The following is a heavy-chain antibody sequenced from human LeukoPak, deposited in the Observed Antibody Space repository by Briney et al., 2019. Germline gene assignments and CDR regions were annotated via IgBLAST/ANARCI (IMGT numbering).Heavy chain of an antibody. V-gene: IGHV1-18*01. CDR1: AYTFSNYG. J-gene: IGHJ4*02. Sequence: ASVKVSCKASAYTFSNYGIAWVRQPPAQGLEWMGWISAHNGNTNYAQKLQGRVTMTTDTFTSTAYMKLRSLASDDTAVYYCARDGYFDHWGQGTLVTVSS. CDR3: ARDGYFDH. CDR2: ISAHNGNT.